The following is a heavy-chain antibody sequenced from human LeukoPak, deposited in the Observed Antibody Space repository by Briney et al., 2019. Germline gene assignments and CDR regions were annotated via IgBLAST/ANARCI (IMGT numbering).Heavy chain of an antibody. Sequence: ASVKVSCKASGYTFTGYYMHWVRQAPGQGLEWMGWINPNSGGTNYAQKFQGRVTMTRDTSISTAYVELSRLRSNDTAVYYCARDYGGNSPHMDVWGKGTTVTVSS. J-gene: IGHJ6*03. D-gene: IGHD4-23*01. CDR2: INPNSGGT. V-gene: IGHV1-2*02. CDR3: ARDYGGNSPHMDV. CDR1: GYTFTGYY.